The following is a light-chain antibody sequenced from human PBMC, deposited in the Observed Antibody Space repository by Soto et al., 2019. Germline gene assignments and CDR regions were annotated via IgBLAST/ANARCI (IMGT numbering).Light chain of an antibody. CDR1: SSDVGGYEY. Sequence: QSVLTQPASVSESPGQSITISCTGISSDVGGYEYVSWYQHHPGKAPKLIIYDVRNRPSGVSTRFSGSKSGNTASLTISGLQPEDEADYYCSSHIGGSTLVIFGGGTKLTVL. J-gene: IGLJ2*01. CDR2: DVR. CDR3: SSHIGGSTLVI. V-gene: IGLV2-14*03.